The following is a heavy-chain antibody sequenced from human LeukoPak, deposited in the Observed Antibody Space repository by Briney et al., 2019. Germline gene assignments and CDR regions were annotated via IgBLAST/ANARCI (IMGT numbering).Heavy chain of an antibody. J-gene: IGHJ5*02. CDR1: GFTFSSYA. Sequence: GGSLRLSCAASGFTFSSYAMSWVRQAPGKGLEWVSAISGSGGSTYYADSVKGRFTISRDNSKNTLYLQMNSLRAEDTAVYYCAKPKNYYDSSGYYFGGFDPWGQGTLVTVSS. V-gene: IGHV3-23*01. D-gene: IGHD3-22*01. CDR2: ISGSGGST. CDR3: AKPKNYYDSSGYYFGGFDP.